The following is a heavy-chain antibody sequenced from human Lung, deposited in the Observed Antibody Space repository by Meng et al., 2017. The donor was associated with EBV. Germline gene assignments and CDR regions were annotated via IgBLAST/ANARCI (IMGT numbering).Heavy chain of an antibody. J-gene: IGHJ5*02. CDR1: GYIFNNYG. D-gene: IGHD1-14*01. Sequence: QVRMVQLGAEVKKPGASVKVSCKASGYIFNNYGVSWVRQAPGQGPEWMGWISAYNGNTNYAQNFQGRFTMTTDTSTSTAYMELRSLRSDDTAVYYCARDLPGGTKGTWLDLWGQGTLVTVSS. CDR2: ISAYNGNT. V-gene: IGHV1-18*01. CDR3: ARDLPGGTKGTWLDL.